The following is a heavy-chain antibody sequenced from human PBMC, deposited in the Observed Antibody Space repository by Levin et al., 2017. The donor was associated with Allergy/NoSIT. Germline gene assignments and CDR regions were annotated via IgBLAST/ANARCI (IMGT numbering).Heavy chain of an antibody. Sequence: PSETLSLTCTVSGGSISSYYWSWIRQPPGKGLEWIGYIYYSGSTNYNPSLKSRVTISVDTSKNQFSLKLSSVTAADTAVYYCARVSTRYYDSSGYYMYYFDYWGQGTLVTVSS. CDR1: GGSISSYY. CDR3: ARVSTRYYDSSGYYMYYFDY. V-gene: IGHV4-59*01. CDR2: IYYSGST. D-gene: IGHD3-22*01. J-gene: IGHJ4*02.